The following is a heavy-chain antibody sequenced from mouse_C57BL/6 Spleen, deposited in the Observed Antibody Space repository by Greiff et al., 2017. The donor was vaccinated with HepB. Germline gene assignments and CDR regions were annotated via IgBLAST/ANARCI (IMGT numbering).Heavy chain of an antibody. D-gene: IGHD2-3*01. CDR3: ARWLLRGDYAMDY. CDR1: GYTFTSYW. V-gene: IGHV1-50*01. CDR2: IDPSDSYT. Sequence: QVQLQQPGAELVKPGASVKLSCKASGYTFTSYWMQWVKPRPGQGLEWIGEIDPSDSYTNYNQKFKGKATLTVDTSSSTAYMQLSSLTSEDSAVYYWARWLLRGDYAMDYWGQGTSVTVSS. J-gene: IGHJ4*01.